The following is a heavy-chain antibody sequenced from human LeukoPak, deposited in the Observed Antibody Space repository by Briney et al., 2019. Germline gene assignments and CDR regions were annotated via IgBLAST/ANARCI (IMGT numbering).Heavy chain of an antibody. CDR2: MNPNSGHT. J-gene: IGHJ5*02. V-gene: IGHV1-8*01. Sequence: ASVKVSCKASGYTFTSYDINWVRQATGQGLEWMGWMNPNSGHTGYAQKFQGRVTMTRNTSISTAYMELSSLRSEDTAVYYCARGAHSYCTNGVCYFDNWFDPWGQGTLVTVSS. D-gene: IGHD2-8*01. CDR3: ARGAHSYCTNGVCYFDNWFDP. CDR1: GYTFTSYD.